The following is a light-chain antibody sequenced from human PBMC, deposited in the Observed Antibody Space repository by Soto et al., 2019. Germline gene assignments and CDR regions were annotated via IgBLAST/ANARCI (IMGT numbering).Light chain of an antibody. CDR2: GAS. V-gene: IGKV3-15*01. CDR1: QSVSSN. CDR3: HQYNKWPPYT. Sequence: EIVMTQSPATLSVSPGERATLSCRASQSVSSNLAWYQQKPGQAPRLLIYGASTRATGIPARFSGSGSGTEFTLTISSLPYEDFAVYYCHQYNKWPPYTFGQGTKLEIK. J-gene: IGKJ2*01.